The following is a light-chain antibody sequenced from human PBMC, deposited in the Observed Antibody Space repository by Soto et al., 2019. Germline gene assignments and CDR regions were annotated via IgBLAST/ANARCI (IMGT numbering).Light chain of an antibody. CDR3: QHYGISPT. V-gene: IGKV3-20*01. CDR1: HSVSSNY. Sequence: EIVLTQSPGTLSLSPGERATLSCRSSHSVSSNYLAWYQQQPGQAPRLLIYDVSSRATGSPHWFSGSGSGTYFTLTISRLATVEFEVYYGQHYGISPTFGQGTKVEIK. CDR2: DVS. J-gene: IGKJ1*01.